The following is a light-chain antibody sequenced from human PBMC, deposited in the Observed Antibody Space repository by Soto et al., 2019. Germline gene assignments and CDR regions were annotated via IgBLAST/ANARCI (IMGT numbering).Light chain of an antibody. J-gene: IGKJ4*01. CDR1: QSVSSNY. CDR3: QQYGSTPT. CDR2: GAS. V-gene: IGKV3-20*01. Sequence: ENVLTQSPGTLSLSPGARATLSCRASQSVSSNYLAWFQQKPGQTPRLLIYGASNRATGIPDRFSGSGSGTYFTLTISRLEPEDFAVYYCQQYGSTPTFGGGTKVEI.